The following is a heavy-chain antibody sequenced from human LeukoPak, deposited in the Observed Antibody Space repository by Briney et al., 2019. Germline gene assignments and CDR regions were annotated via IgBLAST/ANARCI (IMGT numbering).Heavy chain of an antibody. CDR2: ISGSGGAT. D-gene: IGHD3-16*01. J-gene: IGHJ4*02. V-gene: IGHV3-23*01. Sequence: GGSLRLSCAASGFTVNSYAMSWVRQAPGKGLEWVSAISGSGGATYYADSVKGRFTISRDNSKNTLYLQMSSLRVEDMAIYYCARPYYDYASTPGEFDYWGQGTLVTVSS. CDR1: GFTVNSYA. CDR3: ARPYYDYASTPGEFDY.